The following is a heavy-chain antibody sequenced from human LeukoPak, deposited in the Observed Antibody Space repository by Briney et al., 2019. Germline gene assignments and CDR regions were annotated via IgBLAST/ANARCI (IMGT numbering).Heavy chain of an antibody. Sequence: PSETLSPTCAVYGGSFSGYYWSWIRQPPGKGLEWIGEINHSGSTNYNPSLKSRVTISVDTSKNQFSLKLSSVTAADTAVYYCARGVGDSSGYYYYGMDVWGQGTTVTVSS. D-gene: IGHD3-22*01. V-gene: IGHV4-34*01. CDR2: INHSGST. CDR3: ARGVGDSSGYYYYGMDV. CDR1: GGSFSGYY. J-gene: IGHJ6*02.